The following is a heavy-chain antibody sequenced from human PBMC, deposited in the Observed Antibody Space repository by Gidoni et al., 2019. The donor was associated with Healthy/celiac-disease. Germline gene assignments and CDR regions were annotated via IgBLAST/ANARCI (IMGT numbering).Heavy chain of an antibody. CDR3: ARSNDEDYYYYGMDV. CDR2: IYYSGST. V-gene: IGHV4-59*01. Sequence: QVQLQESGPGLVKPSETLSLTCTVSGGSISSYYWSWIRQPPGKGLEWIGYIYYSGSTNYNPSLKSRVTISVDTSKNQFSLKLSSVTAADTAVYYCARSNDEDYYYYGMDVWGQGTTVTVSS. CDR1: GGSISSYY. D-gene: IGHD1-1*01. J-gene: IGHJ6*02.